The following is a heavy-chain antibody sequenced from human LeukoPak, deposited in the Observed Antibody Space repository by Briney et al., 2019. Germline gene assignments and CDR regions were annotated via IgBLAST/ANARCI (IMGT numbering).Heavy chain of an antibody. CDR1: GFFFGSYG. Sequence: GGSLRLSCAASGFFFGSYGMHCVRQAPGKGLEWVTFLRHDENNKYYADSVKGRFTISRDNSKNTQFLQVDSLRLEDTAVYYCAKLKAVTGTTPANWGQGTLVIVSS. V-gene: IGHV3-30*02. CDR3: AKLKAVTGTTPAN. CDR2: LRHDENNK. J-gene: IGHJ4*02. D-gene: IGHD1-20*01.